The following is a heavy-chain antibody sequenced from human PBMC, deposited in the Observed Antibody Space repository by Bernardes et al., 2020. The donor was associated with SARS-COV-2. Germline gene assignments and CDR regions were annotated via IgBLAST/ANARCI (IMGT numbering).Heavy chain of an antibody. Sequence: SETLSLTCAISAYSISSGYYWGWSRQPPGKGLEWSGSISHTGSTYYNPSLKSRVTISVDTSKNHLSLTVSAVTAADTAVYYCAREAGDSSSSLDPWCQGALFSVSS. D-gene: IGHD6-6*01. V-gene: IGHV4-38-2*02. J-gene: IGHJ5*02. CDR2: ISHTGST. CDR1: AYSISSGYY. CDR3: AREAGDSSSSLDP.